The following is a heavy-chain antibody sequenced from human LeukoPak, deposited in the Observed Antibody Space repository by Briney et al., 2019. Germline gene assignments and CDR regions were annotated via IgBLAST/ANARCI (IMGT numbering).Heavy chain of an antibody. D-gene: IGHD1-14*01. CDR1: GYTFTDHY. J-gene: IGHJ4*02. CDR2: IHPRRADT. CDR3: ARDHNMGPDY. V-gene: IGHV1-2*02. Sequence: ASVTVSCKALGYTFTDHYFHWLRQAPGQGIEWMGWIHPRRADTNIAQKFQGRVSLTRDMSISTAYMELSRLTSDDTAVYYCARDHNMGPDYWGQGTLVSLSS.